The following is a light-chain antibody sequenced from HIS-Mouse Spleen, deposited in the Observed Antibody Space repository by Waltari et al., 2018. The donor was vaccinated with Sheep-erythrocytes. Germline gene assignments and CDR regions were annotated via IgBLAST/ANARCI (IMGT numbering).Light chain of an antibody. CDR1: SRDVRSYNL. CDR2: EGS. Sequence: QSAMTQPASVSGSPGQSITISCTGTSRDVRSYNLVSWYQQHPGKAPKLMIYEGSKRPSGVSNRFSGSKSGNTASLTISGLQAEDEADYYCCSYAGSSTPWVFGGGTKLTVL. J-gene: IGLJ3*02. CDR3: CSYAGSSTPWV. V-gene: IGLV2-23*01.